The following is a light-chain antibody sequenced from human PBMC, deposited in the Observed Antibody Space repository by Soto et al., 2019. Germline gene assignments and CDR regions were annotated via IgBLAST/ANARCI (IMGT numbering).Light chain of an antibody. CDR3: QQRSNWPLT. V-gene: IGKV3D-20*02. CDR2: DAS. J-gene: IGKJ4*01. CDR1: QRVSSSY. Sequence: IVLTQSRATVSLSPSERASLSSRSSQRVSSSYLAWYQQKPGQAPRLLIYDASTWASGVPARFSGSGSGTDFSLTISSLQPEDFAVYYCQQRSNWPLTFGGGTKGDIK.